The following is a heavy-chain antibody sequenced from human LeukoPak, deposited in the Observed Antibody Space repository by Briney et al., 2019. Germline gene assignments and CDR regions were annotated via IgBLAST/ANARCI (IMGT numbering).Heavy chain of an antibody. CDR3: AREFRGKVVVIIPHLYFDY. J-gene: IGHJ4*02. D-gene: IGHD3-22*01. Sequence: SETLSLTCSVSDGSINSYYWNWIRRPPGKGLEWIGYIYYSGSTNYNPSLKSRVTISVDTSKNQFSLKLSSVTAADTAVYYCAREFRGKVVVIIPHLYFDYWGQGTLVTVSS. CDR1: DGSINSYY. CDR2: IYYSGST. V-gene: IGHV4-59*01.